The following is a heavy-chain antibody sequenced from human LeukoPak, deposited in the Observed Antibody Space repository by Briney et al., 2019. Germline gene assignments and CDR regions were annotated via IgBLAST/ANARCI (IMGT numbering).Heavy chain of an antibody. CDR1: GGSISSGRHY. J-gene: IGHJ4*02. D-gene: IGHD4-17*01. V-gene: IGHV4-61*01. CDR3: ASQIYGDSVWFDY. CDR2: IYYSGST. Sequence: KPSQTLSLTCTVSGGSISSGRHYWSWIRQPPRKGLEWIGYIYYSGSTNYNPSLKSRVPISVDTSKNQFSLKLSSVTAADTAVFYCASQIYGDSVWFDYWGQGTLVTVSS.